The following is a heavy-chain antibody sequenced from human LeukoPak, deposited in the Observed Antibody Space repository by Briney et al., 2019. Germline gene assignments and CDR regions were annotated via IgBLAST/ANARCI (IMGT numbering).Heavy chain of an antibody. CDR2: IKQDGSEK. V-gene: IGHV3-7*01. Sequence: PGGSLRLSFSTPQFHLSNYWMTSVPQTPAKGQERVPTIKQDGSEKYYVAAVKGRFTISRDNAKNSLFLQMNSLRVEDTAVYYCARVWGSDSNYRCFDYWGQGTLVTVSS. D-gene: IGHD4-11*01. J-gene: IGHJ4*02. CDR1: QFHLSNYW. CDR3: ARVWGSDSNYRCFDY.